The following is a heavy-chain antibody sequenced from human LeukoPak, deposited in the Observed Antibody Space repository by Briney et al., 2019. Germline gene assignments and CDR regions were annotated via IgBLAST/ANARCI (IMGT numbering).Heavy chain of an antibody. D-gene: IGHD1-26*01. CDR3: AADIVGATGYYFDY. CDR2: IVVGSGNT. J-gene: IGHJ4*02. V-gene: IGHV1-58*02. Sequence: SVKVSCKASGFTFSSSVMQWVRQARGQRLEGIGWIVVGSGNTNYAQKFQERVTITRDMSTSTAYMELSSLRSEDTAVYYCAADIVGATGYYFDYWGQGTLVTVSS. CDR1: GFTFSSSV.